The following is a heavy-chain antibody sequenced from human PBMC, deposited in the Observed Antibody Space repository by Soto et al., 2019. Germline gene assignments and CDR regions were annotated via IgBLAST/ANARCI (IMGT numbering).Heavy chain of an antibody. D-gene: IGHD3-3*01. J-gene: IGHJ5*02. CDR3: ARGPSRDFAGHNCFDP. V-gene: IGHV4-31*03. CDR1: GGSISSGGYY. CDR2: IYYSGST. Sequence: SETLSLTCTVSGGSISSGGYYWSWIRQHPGKGLEWIGYIYYSGSTYYNPSLNSRVTISVDTSNNQFSLKLSSVTAADTAVYYCARGPSRDFAGHNCFDPWGQGTLVTVSS.